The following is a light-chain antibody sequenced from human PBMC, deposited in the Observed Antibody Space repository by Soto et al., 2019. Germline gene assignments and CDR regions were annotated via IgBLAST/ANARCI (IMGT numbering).Light chain of an antibody. CDR3: QQRSNWPRT. Sequence: IVLTQSPATLSLSPGKRATLSCRASQNISNYLIWYQQKPGQAPRLLIYDVSNRATGITARFSGSGSRTDFTLTISSLQPEDFAVYYCQQRSNWPRTFGQGTKVEIK. CDR1: QNISNY. V-gene: IGKV3-11*01. CDR2: DVS. J-gene: IGKJ1*01.